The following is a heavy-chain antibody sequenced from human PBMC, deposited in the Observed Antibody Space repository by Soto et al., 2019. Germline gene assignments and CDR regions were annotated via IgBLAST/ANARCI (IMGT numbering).Heavy chain of an antibody. CDR1: GGTFSGYG. J-gene: IGHJ4*02. V-gene: IGHV1-69*01. D-gene: IGHD3-3*01. CDR3: ARGSGIIGVVAFDY. CDR2: VIPILAST. Sequence: QVQLVQSGAEVKKPGSSVKVSCKASGGTFSGYGISWVRQAPGQGLEWMGGVIPILASTYYAQDFQGRITMPADESTSTVDMELRRLRADDTAVYYCARGSGIIGVVAFDYWGQGTRVTGSS.